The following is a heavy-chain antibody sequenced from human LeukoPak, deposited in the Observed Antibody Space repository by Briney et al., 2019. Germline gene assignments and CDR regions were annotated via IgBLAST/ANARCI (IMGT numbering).Heavy chain of an antibody. CDR3: ARGGTGTRGSPHYSYYGMDV. Sequence: ASLKLSCEASVYTFTVYYMHSVRQAPGQGLERRGWINPNSGGTNYTQKSQGRVTITMHTPSSTASMELSRLRSDDAAVYYCARGGTGTRGSPHYSYYGMDVWGQGTTVTVSS. J-gene: IGHJ6*02. D-gene: IGHD1-1*01. CDR2: INPNSGGT. V-gene: IGHV1-2*02. CDR1: VYTFTVYY.